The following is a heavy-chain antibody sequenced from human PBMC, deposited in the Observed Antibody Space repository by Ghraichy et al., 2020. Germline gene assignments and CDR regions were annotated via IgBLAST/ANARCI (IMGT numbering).Heavy chain of an antibody. CDR2: INPNSGST. D-gene: IGHD2-8*01. V-gene: IGHV1-46*01. CDR1: GYTFTNYY. J-gene: IGHJ4*02. CDR3: ASQYCSKCVCYVDY. Sequence: ASVKVSCKASGYTFTNYYMHWVRQAPGQGLEWMGIINPNSGSTSYAQTFQGRVTMTRDTSTSTPYMELSSLRSEDTAVYYCASQYCSKCVCYVDYWGQGTLVTVSS.